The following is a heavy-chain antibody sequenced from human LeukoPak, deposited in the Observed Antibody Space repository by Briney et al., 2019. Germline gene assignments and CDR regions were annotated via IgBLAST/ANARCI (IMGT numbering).Heavy chain of an antibody. CDR1: GYTFTGYY. CDR3: ARDHPSSTAARPWWFDP. Sequence: ASVKVSCKASGYTFTGYYMHWVRQAPGQGLEWMGRINPNSGGTNYAQKFQGRVTMTSDTSISTAYMELSRLRSDYTAVYYCARDHPSSTAARPWWFDPWGQGTLVTVSS. V-gene: IGHV1-2*06. J-gene: IGHJ5*02. D-gene: IGHD6-6*01. CDR2: INPNSGGT.